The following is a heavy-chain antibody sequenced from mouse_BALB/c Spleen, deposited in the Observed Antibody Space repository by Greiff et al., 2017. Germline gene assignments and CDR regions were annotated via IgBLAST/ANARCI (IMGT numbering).Heavy chain of an antibody. J-gene: IGHJ4*01. CDR1: GYSITSGYY. CDR3: AREHYYGSSLYYYAMDY. D-gene: IGHD1-1*01. CDR2: ISYDGSN. Sequence: ESGPGLVKPSQSLSLTCSVTGYSITSGYYWNWIRQFPGNKLEWMGYISYDGSNNYNPSLKNRISITRDTSKNQFFLKLNSVTTEDTATYYCAREHYYGSSLYYYAMDYWGQGTSVTVSS. V-gene: IGHV3-6*02.